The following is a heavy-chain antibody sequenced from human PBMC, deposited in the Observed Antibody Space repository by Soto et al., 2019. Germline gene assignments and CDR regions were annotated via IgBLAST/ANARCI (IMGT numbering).Heavy chain of an antibody. CDR3: ARRGWEYDFLSGSTYYYYGMDV. D-gene: IGHD3-3*01. J-gene: IGHJ6*02. CDR2: MNPNSGNT. CDR1: GYTFTSYD. V-gene: IGHV1-8*01. Sequence: QVQLVQSGAEVKKPGASVKVSCKASGYTFTSYDINWVRQATGQGLEWMGWMNPNSGNTGYAQKFQGRVTMTGNTSISTAYMELSSLRSEDTAVYYCARRGWEYDFLSGSTYYYYGMDVWGQGTTVTVSS.